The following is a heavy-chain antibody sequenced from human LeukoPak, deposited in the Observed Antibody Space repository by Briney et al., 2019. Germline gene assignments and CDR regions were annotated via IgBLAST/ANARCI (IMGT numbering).Heavy chain of an antibody. Sequence: GGSLRLSCAASGFTFSSYGMHWVRQAPGKGLEWVAVISYDGSNKYYADSVKGRFTISRDNSKNTLYLQMNSLRAEDTAVYYCARKIGLRFLEWSRRYYYYMDVWGKGTTVTVSS. V-gene: IGHV3-30*03. D-gene: IGHD3-3*01. CDR3: ARKIGLRFLEWSRRYYYYMDV. CDR1: GFTFSSYG. J-gene: IGHJ6*03. CDR2: ISYDGSNK.